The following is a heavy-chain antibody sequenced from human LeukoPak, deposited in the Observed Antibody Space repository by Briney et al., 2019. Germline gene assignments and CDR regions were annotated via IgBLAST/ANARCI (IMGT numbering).Heavy chain of an antibody. CDR1: GGSFSSYC. V-gene: IGHV4-59*01. CDR2: IYYSGST. CDR3: ARGGASFDY. Sequence: ASETLSLTCTVSGGSFSSYCWSWIRQPPGKGLEWIGYIYYSGSTNYNPSLKSRVTISVDTSKNQFSLKLSSVTAADTAVYYCARGGASFDYWGQGTLVTVSS. J-gene: IGHJ4*02. D-gene: IGHD3-10*01.